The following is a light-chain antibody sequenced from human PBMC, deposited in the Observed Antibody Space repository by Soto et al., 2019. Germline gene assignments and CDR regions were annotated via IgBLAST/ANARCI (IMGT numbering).Light chain of an antibody. J-gene: IGKJ1*01. CDR2: WAS. V-gene: IGKV4-1*01. CDR1: QNILKSSNNKNY. Sequence: DIVMTQSPDSLAVSLGERATINCKSSQNILKSSNNKNYLAWYQQKPGQPPKLLIYWASTRVSGVPDRFSGSGSGTDFTLPISSLQAEDEAIYYCRHDYNTPPTFGRGTKVEI. CDR3: RHDYNTPPT.